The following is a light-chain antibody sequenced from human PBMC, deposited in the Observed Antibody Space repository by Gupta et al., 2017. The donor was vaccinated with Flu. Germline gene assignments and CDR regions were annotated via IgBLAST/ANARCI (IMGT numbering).Light chain of an antibody. V-gene: IGLV1-44*01. CDR2: HDT. Sequence: SNIGSNVVSSYQHLPGTAPRLLIYHDTQRPSGVPDRFSGSKSGTSASLAIGGLHYAADDAYYCAAWDDSLTSLSGADSLTGLWVFGGGTKVTVL. CDR1: SNIGSNV. J-gene: IGLJ3*02. CDR3: AAWDDSLTSLSGADSLTGLWV.